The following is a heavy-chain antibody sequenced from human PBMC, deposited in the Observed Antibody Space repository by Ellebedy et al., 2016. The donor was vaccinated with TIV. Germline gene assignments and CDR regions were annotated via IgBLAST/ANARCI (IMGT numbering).Heavy chain of an antibody. J-gene: IGHJ4*02. CDR3: ARVRLYFDY. CDR2: IYYSGST. D-gene: IGHD6-19*01. V-gene: IGHV4-39*01. CDR1: GGSISSSSYY. Sequence: SETLSLXXTVSGGSISSSSYYWGWIRQPPGKGLEWIGSIYYSGSTYYNPSLKSRVTISVDTSKNQFSLKLSSVTAADTAVYYCARVRLYFDYWGQGTLVTVSS.